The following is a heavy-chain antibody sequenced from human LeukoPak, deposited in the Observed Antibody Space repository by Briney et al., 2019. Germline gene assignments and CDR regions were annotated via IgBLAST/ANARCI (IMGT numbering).Heavy chain of an antibody. J-gene: IGHJ4*02. CDR2: IIPILGIA. V-gene: IGHV1-69*04. CDR3: AKAELGVDTFFDY. D-gene: IGHD3-3*01. Sequence: VASVKVSCTASGGTFSSYAISWVRQAPGQGLEWMGRIIPILGIANYAQKFQGRVTITADKSTSTAYMELSSLRSEDTAVYYCAKAELGVDTFFDYWGQGTLVTVSS. CDR1: GGTFSSYA.